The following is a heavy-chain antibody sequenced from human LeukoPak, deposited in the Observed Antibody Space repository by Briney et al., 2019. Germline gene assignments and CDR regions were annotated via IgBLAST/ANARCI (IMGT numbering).Heavy chain of an antibody. CDR2: IWYDGSNK. J-gene: IGHJ6*02. CDR1: GFTFSSYG. Sequence: QPGRSLRVSCAASGFTFSSYGMHWVRQAPGKGLEWVAVIWYDGSNKYYADSVKGRFTISRDNSKNTLYLQMNSLRAEDTAVYYCARDRGYSYGYFDDGMDVWGQGTTVTVSS. D-gene: IGHD5-18*01. CDR3: ARDRGYSYGYFDDGMDV. V-gene: IGHV3-33*08.